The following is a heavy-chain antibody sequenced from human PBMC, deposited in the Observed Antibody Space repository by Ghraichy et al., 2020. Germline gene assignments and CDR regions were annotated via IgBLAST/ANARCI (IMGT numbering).Heavy chain of an antibody. V-gene: IGHV3-48*02. CDR3: ARGPYYYDREDAFDI. Sequence: GGSLRLSCAASGFTFSSYSMNWVRQAPGKGLEWVSYISSSSSTIYYADSVKGRFTISRDNAKNSLYLQMNSLRDEDTAVYYCARGPYYYDREDAFDIWGQGTMVTVSS. CDR2: ISSSSSTI. J-gene: IGHJ3*02. D-gene: IGHD3-22*01. CDR1: GFTFSSYS.